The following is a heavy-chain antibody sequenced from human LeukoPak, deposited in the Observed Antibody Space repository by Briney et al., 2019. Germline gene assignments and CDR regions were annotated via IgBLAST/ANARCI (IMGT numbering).Heavy chain of an antibody. CDR1: GGSISSTSYY. D-gene: IGHD2-15*01. CDR3: ARSPFCSGGSCYEVFDY. CDR2: FYYTGDT. V-gene: IGHV4-39*07. Sequence: PSETLSLTCTVSGGSISSTSYYWGWIRQPPGKGLEWIGSFYYTGDTYYNPSLKSRVTISVDTSKNQFSLKLSSVTAADTAVYYCARSPFCSGGSCYEVFDYWGQGTLVTVSS. J-gene: IGHJ4*02.